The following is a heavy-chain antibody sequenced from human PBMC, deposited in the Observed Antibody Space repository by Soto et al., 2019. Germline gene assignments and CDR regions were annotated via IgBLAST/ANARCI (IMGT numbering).Heavy chain of an antibody. CDR2: ISGSGGST. CDR3: AKLQWLVIGYFDY. D-gene: IGHD6-19*01. V-gene: IGHV3-23*01. Sequence: GGSLRLSCAASGFTFSSYAMSWVRQAPGKGLEWVSAISGSGGSTYYADSVKGRFTISRDNSKNTLYLQMNSLGAEDTAVYYCAKLQWLVIGYFDYWGQGTLVTVSS. J-gene: IGHJ4*02. CDR1: GFTFSSYA.